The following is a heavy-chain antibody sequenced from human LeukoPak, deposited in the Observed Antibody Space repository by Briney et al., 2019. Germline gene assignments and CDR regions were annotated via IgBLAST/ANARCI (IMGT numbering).Heavy chain of an antibody. CDR2: IYSGGST. Sequence: GGSLKLSCAASGFTVSSKYMSWVRQAPGKGLEWVSVIYSGGSTYYADSVKGRFTISRDDSKNTVDLQMNSLRVEDTAVYYCAMRGNTWYDCWGQGTLVTVSS. CDR1: GFTVSSKY. J-gene: IGHJ4*02. V-gene: IGHV3-53*01. CDR3: AMRGNTWYDC. D-gene: IGHD6-13*01.